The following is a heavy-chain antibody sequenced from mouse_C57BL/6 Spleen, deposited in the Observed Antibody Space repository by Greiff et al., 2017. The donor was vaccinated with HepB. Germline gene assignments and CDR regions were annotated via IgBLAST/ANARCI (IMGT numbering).Heavy chain of an antibody. CDR1: GYTFTSYG. CDR3: ARDGDSNPACAY. Sequence: QVQLQQSGAELARPGASVKLSCKASGYTFTSYGISWVKQRTGQGLEWIGEIYPRSGNTYYNAKFKGKATLPADKSSSTAYMELSSRTSEDSTVYFSARDGDSNPACAYWGQWTLGTVSA. CDR2: IYPRSGNT. D-gene: IGHD2-5*01. V-gene: IGHV1-81*01. J-gene: IGHJ3*01.